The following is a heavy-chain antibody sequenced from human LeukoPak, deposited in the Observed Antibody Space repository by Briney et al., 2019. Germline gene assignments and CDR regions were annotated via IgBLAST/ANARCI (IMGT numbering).Heavy chain of an antibody. CDR1: GFTFTSYA. Sequence: GGSLRLSCAASGFTFTSYAMSWVRQAPGKGLEWVSGVSRSGSSTKYADNVKGRFIISGDNPKNTLYLQMNSLRAEDTVVYYCARSSSGWYSFDYWGQGTLVTVSS. D-gene: IGHD6-19*01. V-gene: IGHV3-23*01. J-gene: IGHJ4*02. CDR3: ARSSSGWYSFDY. CDR2: VSRSGSST.